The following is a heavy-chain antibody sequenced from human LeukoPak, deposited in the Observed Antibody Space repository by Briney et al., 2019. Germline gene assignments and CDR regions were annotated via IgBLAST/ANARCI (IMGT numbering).Heavy chain of an antibody. V-gene: IGHV1-69*05. CDR1: GGTFSGYA. CDR3: AMYGSGSTYFDY. CDR2: IIPIFGTA. J-gene: IGHJ4*02. Sequence: SVKVSCKASGGTFSGYAISWVRQAPGQGIEWMGGIIPIFGTANYAQKFQGRVTITTDESTSTAYMELSSLRSEDTAVYYCAMYGSGSTYFDYWGQGTLVTVSS. D-gene: IGHD3-10*01.